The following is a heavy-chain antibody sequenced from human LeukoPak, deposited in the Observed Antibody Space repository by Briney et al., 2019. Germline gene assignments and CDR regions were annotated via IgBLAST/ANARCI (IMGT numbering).Heavy chain of an antibody. CDR2: IIPIFGTA. Sequence: ASVKVSCKASGGTFSSYAISWVRQAPGQGLEWMGGIIPIFGTANYAQKFQGRVTITADESTSTAYMELSSLRSEDTAVYYCARDGGYCSSTSSRRRGSCAFDLWGQGTMVPVSS. J-gene: IGHJ3*01. D-gene: IGHD2-2*01. CDR3: ARDGGYCSSTSSRRRGSCAFDL. CDR1: GGTFSSYA. V-gene: IGHV1-69*13.